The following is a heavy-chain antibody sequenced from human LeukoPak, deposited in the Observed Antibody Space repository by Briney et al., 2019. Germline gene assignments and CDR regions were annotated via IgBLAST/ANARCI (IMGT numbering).Heavy chain of an antibody. CDR3: ARDGLLWFGETF. CDR2: IIPILGIA. J-gene: IGHJ4*02. Sequence: SVKVSCKASGGTFSSYAISWVRQAPGQGLEWMGRIIPILGIANYAQKFQGRVTITADKSTSTAYTELRSLRSDDTAVYYCARDGLLWFGETFWGQGTLVTVSS. CDR1: GGTFSSYA. V-gene: IGHV1-69*04. D-gene: IGHD3-10*01.